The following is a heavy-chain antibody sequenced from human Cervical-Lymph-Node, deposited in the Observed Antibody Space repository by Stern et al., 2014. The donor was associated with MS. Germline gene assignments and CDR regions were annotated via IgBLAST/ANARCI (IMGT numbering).Heavy chain of an antibody. J-gene: IGHJ4*02. D-gene: IGHD4-17*01. Sequence: VQLVQSGAEVKKPGESLKISCQGSGYSFTSYWIGWVRQMPGQGLGWRGSIFPGNSDTRYSPSFQGQVTISADKSNRTAYLQWSSLKASDTAMYYCARPKDYGDFKNWGQGTLVTVSS. CDR3: ARPKDYGDFKN. CDR1: GYSFTSYW. CDR2: IFPGNSDT. V-gene: IGHV5-51*03.